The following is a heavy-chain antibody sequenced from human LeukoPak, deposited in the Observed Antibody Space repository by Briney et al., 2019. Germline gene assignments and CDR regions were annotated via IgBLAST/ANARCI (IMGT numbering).Heavy chain of an antibody. D-gene: IGHD6-13*01. Sequence: SETLSLTCAVYGGSFSGYYWSWIRQPPGKGLEWIGEINHSGSTNYNPSLMSRVTISVDTSKNQFSLKLSSVTAADTAVYYCARGPVAAAGRQGWFDPWGQGTLVTVSS. J-gene: IGHJ5*02. V-gene: IGHV4-34*01. CDR2: INHSGST. CDR3: ARGPVAAAGRQGWFDP. CDR1: GGSFSGYY.